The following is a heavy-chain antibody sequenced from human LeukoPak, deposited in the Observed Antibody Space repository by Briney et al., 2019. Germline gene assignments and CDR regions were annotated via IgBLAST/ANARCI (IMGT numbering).Heavy chain of an antibody. V-gene: IGHV4-59*11. D-gene: IGHD1-14*01. Sequence: SETLSLTCSVSGASISSHYWSWIRQPPGKGLEWIGYIHYSGSTNCNPSLKSRVTISLDTSKNQFSLKLTSVTAADTAVYYCSRAGTGFNITGAYWGQGTLVTVSS. J-gene: IGHJ4*02. CDR3: SRAGTGFNITGAY. CDR2: IHYSGST. CDR1: GASISSHY.